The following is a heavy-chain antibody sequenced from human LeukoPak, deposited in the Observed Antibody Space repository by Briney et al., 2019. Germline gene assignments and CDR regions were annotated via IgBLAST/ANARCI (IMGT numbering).Heavy chain of an antibody. Sequence: ASVKVSCKASGYTFTGYYMHWVRQAPRQGLEWMGWINPNSGGTNYAQKFQGRVTMTRDTSISTAYMELSRLRSDDTAVYYCARDLGQQLVVNNYWGQGTLVTVSS. CDR1: GYTFTGYY. D-gene: IGHD6-13*01. J-gene: IGHJ4*02. CDR3: ARDLGQQLVVNNY. CDR2: INPNSGGT. V-gene: IGHV1-2*02.